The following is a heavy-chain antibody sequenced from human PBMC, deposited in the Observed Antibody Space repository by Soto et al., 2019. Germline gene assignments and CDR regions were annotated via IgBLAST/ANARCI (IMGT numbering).Heavy chain of an antibody. CDR1: GFTFSSYG. D-gene: IGHD2-2*01. CDR2: ISYDGSNK. Sequence: GGSLRLSCAASGFTFSSYGMHWVRQAPGKGLEWVAVISYDGSNKYYADSVKGRFTISRDNSKNTLYLQMNSLRAEDTAVYYCAKMMSPIVLVPAAIQDWGQGTLVTVSS. CDR3: AKMMSPIVLVPAAIQD. V-gene: IGHV3-30*18. J-gene: IGHJ4*02.